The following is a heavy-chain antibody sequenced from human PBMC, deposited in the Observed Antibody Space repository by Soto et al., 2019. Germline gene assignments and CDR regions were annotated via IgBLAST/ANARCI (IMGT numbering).Heavy chain of an antibody. CDR2: ISYDGSNK. D-gene: IGHD1-26*01. Sequence: QVQLVESGGGMVQPGRSLRLSCAASGFTFSSYAMHWVRQAPGKGLEWVAVISYDGSNKYYADSVKGRFTISRDNSKNTLYLQMNSLRAEDTAVYYCVACERLGSYYLDYFDYWGQGTLVTVSS. V-gene: IGHV3-30-3*01. CDR1: GFTFSSYA. J-gene: IGHJ4*02. CDR3: VACERLGSYYLDYFDY.